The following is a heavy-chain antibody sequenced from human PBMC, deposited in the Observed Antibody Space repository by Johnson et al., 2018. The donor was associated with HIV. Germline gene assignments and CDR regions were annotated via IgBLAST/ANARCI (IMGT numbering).Heavy chain of an antibody. J-gene: IGHJ3*02. CDR3: ARGNYDFWSGYYRVTNAFDI. CDR1: GFIFSSYS. V-gene: IGHV3-48*01. Sequence: VQLVESGGGVVQPGRSRRLSCAASGFIFSSYSMNWVRQAPGRGLEWVSYISSSSSPIYYADSVKGRFTISRDNAKNSLYLQMNSLRAEDTAVYYCARGNYDFWSGYYRVTNAFDIWGQGTMVTVSS. CDR2: ISSSSSPI. D-gene: IGHD3-3*01.